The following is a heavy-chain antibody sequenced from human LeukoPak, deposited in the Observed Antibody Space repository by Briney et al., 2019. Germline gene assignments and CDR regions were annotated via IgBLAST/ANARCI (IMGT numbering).Heavy chain of an antibody. D-gene: IGHD1-26*01. Sequence: PSETLSLTCGVSGGSISGTNWWSWVRQPPGQGPEWIGEISLAGQTNYNPYLNGRVTMSLDKSSNQLSLNLTSVTAADTATYYCSRESGAFCPFGYWGQGTLVIVSS. V-gene: IGHV4/OR15-8*02. CDR2: ISLAGQT. J-gene: IGHJ4*02. CDR1: GGSISGTNW. CDR3: SRESGAFCPFGY.